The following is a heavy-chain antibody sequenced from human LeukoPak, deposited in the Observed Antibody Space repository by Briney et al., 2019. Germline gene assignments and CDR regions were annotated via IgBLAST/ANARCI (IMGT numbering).Heavy chain of an antibody. J-gene: IGHJ3*02. V-gene: IGHV3-66*01. Sequence: PGGSLRLSCAASGFTVSSNYMSWVRQAPGKGLEWVSVLYSGGSTYYADSVKGRFTISRDNSKNTLYLQMNSLRAEDTAVYYCAREAYSYGFRGAFDIWGQGTMVTVSS. CDR1: GFTVSSNY. D-gene: IGHD5-18*01. CDR3: AREAYSYGFRGAFDI. CDR2: LYSGGST.